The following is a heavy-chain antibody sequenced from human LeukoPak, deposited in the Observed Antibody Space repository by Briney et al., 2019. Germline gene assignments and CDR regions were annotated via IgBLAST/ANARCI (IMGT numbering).Heavy chain of an antibody. V-gene: IGHV1-46*01. CDR2: INPSGGST. CDR3: ALPTKTNYDYMDG. Sequence: ASVKVSCKASGYTFTSYYMHWVRQAPGQGLEWMGIINPSGGSTSYAQKFQGRVTMTRDTSTSTVYMELSSLRSEDTAVYYCALPTKTNYDYMDGWGKGTTVTVSS. D-gene: IGHD1-7*01. CDR1: GYTFTSYY. J-gene: IGHJ6*03.